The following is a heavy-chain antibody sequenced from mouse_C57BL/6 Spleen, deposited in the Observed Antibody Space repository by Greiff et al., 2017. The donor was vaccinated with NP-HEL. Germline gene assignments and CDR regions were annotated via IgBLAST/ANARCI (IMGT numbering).Heavy chain of an antibody. CDR2: ISDGGSYT. CDR1: GFTFSSYA. D-gene: IGHD4-1*01. J-gene: IGHJ3*01. V-gene: IGHV5-4*03. CDR3: ARVLGRGGFAY. Sequence: EVMLVESGGGLVKPGGSLKLSCAASGFTFSSYAMSWVRQTPAKRLEWVATISDGGSYTYYPDNVKGRFTISRDNAKNNLYLQMSHLKSEDTAMYYCARVLGRGGFAYWGQGTLVTVSA.